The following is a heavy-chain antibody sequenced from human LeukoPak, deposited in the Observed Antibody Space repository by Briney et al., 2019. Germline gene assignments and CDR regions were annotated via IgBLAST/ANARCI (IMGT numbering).Heavy chain of an antibody. CDR3: ARISGSGSIYSYFDY. CDR2: IKQDGSEK. CDR1: GFTFSSYW. D-gene: IGHD3-10*01. V-gene: IGHV3-7*01. Sequence: PGGSLRLSCAASGFTFSSYWMSWVRQAPGKGLEWVANIKQDGSEKYYVDSVKGRFTISRDNAKTSLYLQMNSLRAEDTAVYYCARISGSGSIYSYFDYWGQGTLVTVSS. J-gene: IGHJ4*02.